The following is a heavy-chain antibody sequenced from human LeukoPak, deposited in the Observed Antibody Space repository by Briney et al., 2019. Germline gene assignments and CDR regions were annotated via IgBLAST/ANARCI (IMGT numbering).Heavy chain of an antibody. D-gene: IGHD6-13*01. J-gene: IGHJ4*02. CDR1: GGSISSYY. Sequence: PSETLSLTCTVSGGSISSYYWSWIRQPPGKGLEWIGEINHSGSTNYNPSLKSRVTISVDTSKNQFSLKLSSVTAADTAVYYCAVTAAGTPYWGQGTLVTVSS. V-gene: IGHV4-34*01. CDR3: AVTAAGTPY. CDR2: INHSGST.